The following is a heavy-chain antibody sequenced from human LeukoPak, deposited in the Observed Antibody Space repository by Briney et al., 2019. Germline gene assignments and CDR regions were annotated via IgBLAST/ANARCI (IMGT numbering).Heavy chain of an antibody. D-gene: IGHD2-21*02. CDR2: ISSSSSYI. CDR3: ARGFCGGDCYPDAFDI. Sequence: GGSLRLSCAASGFTFSSSSMNWVRQAPGKGLEWVSSISSSSSYISYGDSVKGRFTISRDNAKNSLYLQLNSLRAEDTAVYYCARGFCGGDCYPDAFDIWGQGTMVTVSS. V-gene: IGHV3-21*01. J-gene: IGHJ3*02. CDR1: GFTFSSSS.